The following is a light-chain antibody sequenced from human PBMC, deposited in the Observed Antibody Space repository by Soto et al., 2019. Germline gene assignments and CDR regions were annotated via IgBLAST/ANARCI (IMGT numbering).Light chain of an antibody. V-gene: IGKV3-11*01. CDR3: RQRYNWPLT. CDR1: QSIGNS. CDR2: DAF. Sequence: TQSAATLSLSPGERATLSCKASQSIGNSLGWFQQKPGQAPRLLIDDAFNRATGIPARFTGSGSGSDFTLTISSLEPEDFGVYYCRQRYNWPLTFGGGTKV. J-gene: IGKJ4*01.